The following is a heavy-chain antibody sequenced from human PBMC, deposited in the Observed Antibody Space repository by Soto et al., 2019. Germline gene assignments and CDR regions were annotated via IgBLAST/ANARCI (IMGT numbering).Heavy chain of an antibody. J-gene: IGHJ4*02. CDR3: ARRPGVVPAATNFDY. CDR2: IYYSGST. CDR1: GGSISSGGYY. V-gene: IGHV4-31*03. Sequence: QVQLQESGPGLVKPSQTLSLTCTVSGGSISSGGYYWSWIRQHPGKGLEWIGYIYYSGSTYYNPSLKSRVTISVDTSKNQFSLKLSSVTAADTAVYYCARRPGVVPAATNFDYWGQGTLVTVSS. D-gene: IGHD2-2*01.